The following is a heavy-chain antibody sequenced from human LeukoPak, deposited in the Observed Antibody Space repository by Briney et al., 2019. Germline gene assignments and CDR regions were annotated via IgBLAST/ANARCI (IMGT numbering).Heavy chain of an antibody. CDR3: ARSRVWSDYWGYFDY. J-gene: IGHJ4*02. V-gene: IGHV4-59*01. D-gene: IGHD3-3*01. CDR2: IYHSGST. Sequence: SETLSLTCTVSGGSIIGYYWNWIRQPPGKGLDWIGYIYHSGSTNYNPSLKSRVTISVDTSKTQISLKLRAVTAADTAVYYCARSRVWSDYWGYFDYWGQGTLVIVSS. CDR1: GGSIIGYY.